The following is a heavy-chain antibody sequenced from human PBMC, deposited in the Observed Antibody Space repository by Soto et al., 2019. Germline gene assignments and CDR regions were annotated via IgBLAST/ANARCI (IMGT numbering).Heavy chain of an antibody. V-gene: IGHV1-69-2*01. J-gene: IGHJ5*02. Sequence: EVQLVQSGAEVKRPGTTVKISCKVSGSSFSDYYIHWVQQAPGKGLQWMGLVDPGDGETKYAENFKGRLTITADTSTNTVYMELSNLRSEDTAMYYCAPARHTITVVVIPSAVGNWFDPWGQGTLVTVSS. CDR3: APARHTITVVVIPSAVGNWFDP. CDR2: VDPGDGET. D-gene: IGHD1-20*01. CDR1: GSSFSDYY.